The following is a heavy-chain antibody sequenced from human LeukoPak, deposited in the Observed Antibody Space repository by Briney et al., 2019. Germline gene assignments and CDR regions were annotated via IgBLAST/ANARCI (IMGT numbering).Heavy chain of an antibody. CDR1: GGSISSSSFY. CDR2: FYYSGST. J-gene: IGHJ4*02. Sequence: SETLSLTCTVSGGSISSSSFYWGWIRQPPGKGLEWIGSFYYSGSTNHNPSLNSRVTISVDTSKNQFSLRLSSVTAADTAVYYCARDRVVGLFDYWGQGTLVTVSS. CDR3: ARDRVVGLFDY. V-gene: IGHV4-39*07. D-gene: IGHD1-26*01.